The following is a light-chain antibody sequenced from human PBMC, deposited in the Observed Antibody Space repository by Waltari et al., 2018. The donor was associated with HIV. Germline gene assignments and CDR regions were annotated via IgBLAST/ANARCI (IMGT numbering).Light chain of an antibody. V-gene: IGKV4-1*01. CDR3: KQYYGDIWT. J-gene: IGKJ1*01. CDR2: WAS. Sequence: DIVMTQSPDSLPVSLGERATITCKSSQSVLYKSNNKNHLAWYQHKVGQPPKLLIYWASVRESGVPERFSGSGSGTDFTLTISSLQAEDVAVYYCKQYYGDIWTFGQGTKVEIK. CDR1: QSVLYKSNNKNH.